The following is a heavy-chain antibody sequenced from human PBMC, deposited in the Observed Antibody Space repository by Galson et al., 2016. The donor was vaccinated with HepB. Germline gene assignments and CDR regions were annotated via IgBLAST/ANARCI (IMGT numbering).Heavy chain of an antibody. V-gene: IGHV4-39*07. D-gene: IGHD2-2*01. CDR2: IYYSGST. Sequence: SETLSLTCTVSGGSISSSSYYWDWIRQPPGKGLEWIGSIYYSGSTYYNPSLKSRVTISVDTSKNQFSLKLSSVTAADTAMYYCARGGASIPFPNWFDPWGQGTLVTVSS. CDR3: ARGGASIPFPNWFDP. J-gene: IGHJ5*02. CDR1: GGSISSSSYY.